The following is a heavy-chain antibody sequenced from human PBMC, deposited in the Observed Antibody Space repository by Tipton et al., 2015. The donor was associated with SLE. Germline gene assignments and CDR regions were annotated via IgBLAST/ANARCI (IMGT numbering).Heavy chain of an antibody. J-gene: IGHJ4*02. CDR2: THFRGSA. CDR3: ARHDYYDRSGYFDT. V-gene: IGHV4-39*01. D-gene: IGHD3-22*01. CDR1: GGSINRSSFS. Sequence: TLSLTCTVSGGSINRSSFSWAWIRQPPGKGLEGIGSTHFRGSAYYNPSLKSRVAIYIDTPKNHFSLTVASVTAADTAVYFCARHDYYDRSGYFDTWGQGSLVTVSS.